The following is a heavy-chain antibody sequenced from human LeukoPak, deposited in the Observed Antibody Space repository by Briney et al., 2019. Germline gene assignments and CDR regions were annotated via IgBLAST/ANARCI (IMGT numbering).Heavy chain of an antibody. CDR1: GFTFSDYY. V-gene: IGHV3-11*01. J-gene: IGHJ3*02. D-gene: IGHD3-3*01. CDR3: ARDIWSGYYGGAFDI. CDR2: ISSSGSTI. Sequence: GGSLRLSCAASGFTFSDYYMSWIRQAPGKGLEWVSYISSSGSTIYYADSVKGRFTISRDNAKNSLYLQMSSLRAEDTAVYYCARDIWSGYYGGAFDIWGQGTMVTVSS.